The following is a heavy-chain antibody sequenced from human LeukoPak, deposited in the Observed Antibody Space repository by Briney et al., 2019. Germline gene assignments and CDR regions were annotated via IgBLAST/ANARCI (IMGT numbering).Heavy chain of an antibody. CDR2: IKNDGSIT. CDR1: GFIFSGYW. CDR3: AKESGKFDY. V-gene: IGHV3-74*01. J-gene: IGHJ4*02. Sequence: PGGSLGLSCAASGFIFSGYWMHWVRQAPGKGLVWLSRIKNDGSITSYADSVKGRFTISRDNAKNTLYLQMNSLRTEDTAMYYCAKESGKFDYWGQGTLVAVSS.